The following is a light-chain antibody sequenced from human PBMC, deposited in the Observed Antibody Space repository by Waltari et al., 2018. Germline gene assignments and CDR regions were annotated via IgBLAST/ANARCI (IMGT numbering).Light chain of an antibody. CDR2: DVS. V-gene: IGLV2-14*03. CDR3: CSYTTTDTYV. Sequence: SALPQPASVSGSPGQSITIYCTGPSSDVGRYEYVSWYQQHPGKAPKLIIYDVSKRPSGVSNRCSGSTSGYTASLTISGLQSEDEADYYCCSYTTTDTYVFGSGTKATVL. J-gene: IGLJ1*01. CDR1: SSDVGRYEY.